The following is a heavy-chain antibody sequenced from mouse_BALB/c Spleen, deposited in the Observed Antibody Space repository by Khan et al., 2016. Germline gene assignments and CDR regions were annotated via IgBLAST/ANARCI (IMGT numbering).Heavy chain of an antibody. V-gene: IGHV1S126*01. CDR1: GYSFTSYW. Sequence: QVQLQQSGPHLVRPGASVKISCKASGYSFTSYWMHWVKQRPGQGLEWIGMIDPSDSETRLNQKFEDKAILTVDKSSSTAYMQLSSPTSEDSAVYYCARQDYTYDVFAYWGQGTLVTVSA. J-gene: IGHJ3*01. CDR3: ARQDYTYDVFAY. D-gene: IGHD2-14*01. CDR2: IDPSDSET.